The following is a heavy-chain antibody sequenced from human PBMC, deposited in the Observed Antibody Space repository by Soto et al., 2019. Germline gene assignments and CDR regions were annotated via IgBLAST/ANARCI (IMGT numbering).Heavy chain of an antibody. CDR3: ASDCAAAGPVEG. J-gene: IGHJ1*01. CDR2: ISAYNGNT. CDR1: GYTFTSYG. Sequence: QVQLVQSGAEVKKPGASVKVSCKASGYTFTSYGISWVRQAPGQGLEWMGWISAYNGNTNYAQKLQGRVTMPTDTSTSTANMALRSLCADATSVYYCASDCAAAGPVEGWCRGTQVTAYS. V-gene: IGHV1-18*01. D-gene: IGHD6-13*01.